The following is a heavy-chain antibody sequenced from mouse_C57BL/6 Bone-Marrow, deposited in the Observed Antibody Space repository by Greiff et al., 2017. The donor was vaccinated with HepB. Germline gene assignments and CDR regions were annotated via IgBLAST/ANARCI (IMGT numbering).Heavy chain of an antibody. CDR3: ARNPLRQGGWYAMDY. D-gene: IGHD2-12*01. CDR2: IHPNSGST. J-gene: IGHJ4*01. Sequence: QVQLQQPGAELVKPGASVKLSCKASGYTFPSYWMHWVKQRPGQGLEWIGMIHPNSGSTNYNEKFKSKATLTVDKTSSTAYMQLSSLTSEDSAVYYCARNPLRQGGWYAMDYWGQGTSVTVSS. V-gene: IGHV1-64*01. CDR1: GYTFPSYW.